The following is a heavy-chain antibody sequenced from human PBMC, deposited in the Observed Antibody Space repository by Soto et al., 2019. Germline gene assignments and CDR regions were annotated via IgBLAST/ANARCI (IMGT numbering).Heavy chain of an antibody. D-gene: IGHD3-16*01. J-gene: IGHJ5*01. CDR1: GSSITSTIHH. CDR3: ARRGSASRRNWFDS. V-gene: IGHV4-39*01. Sequence: PSETLSLPCSVSGSSITSTIHHWGWIRQSPGKGPEWLGNIYSDGRTFYNPSLKSRVTISVDTSKRQISLRVSSVTAADTAVYYLARRGSASRRNWFDSWGRGTLVTASS. CDR2: IYSDGRT.